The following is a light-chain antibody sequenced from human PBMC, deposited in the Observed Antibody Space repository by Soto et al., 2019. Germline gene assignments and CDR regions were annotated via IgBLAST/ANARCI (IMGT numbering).Light chain of an antibody. V-gene: IGLV1-40*01. Sequence: QSVLTQPRSGSGAPGQRVTISCTGSSSNIGAGYDVHWYQQLPGTAPKLLIYGNSNRPSGVPDRFSGSKSGTSASLAITGLQAEDEADYYYQSYDSSLSGYVFGTGTKVTVL. CDR1: SSNIGAGYD. CDR3: QSYDSSLSGYV. CDR2: GNS. J-gene: IGLJ1*01.